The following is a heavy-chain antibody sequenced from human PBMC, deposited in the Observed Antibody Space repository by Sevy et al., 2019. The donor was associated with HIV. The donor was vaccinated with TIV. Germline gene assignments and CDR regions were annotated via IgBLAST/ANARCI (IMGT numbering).Heavy chain of an antibody. J-gene: IGHJ4*02. V-gene: IGHV3-7*01. D-gene: IGHD3-16*01. CDR1: GFTFSSYY. CDR3: ARGGGIY. CDR2: IKQDGSEK. Sequence: GGSLRLSCAASGFTFSSYYMSWVRQAPGKGLEWVAKIKQDGSEKYYVASVKGRFTISRDNAKNSLYLQMNSLRVEDTAVYYCARGGGIYWGQGTLVTVSS.